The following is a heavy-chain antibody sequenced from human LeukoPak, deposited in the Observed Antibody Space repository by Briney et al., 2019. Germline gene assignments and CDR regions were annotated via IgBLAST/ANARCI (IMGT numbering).Heavy chain of an antibody. CDR3: ARWRGGSYSDY. J-gene: IGHJ4*02. CDR2: IYYSGST. Sequence: SETLSLTCTVSGGSISSYYWSWIRQPPGKGLEWIGYIYYSGSTNYNPSLKSRVTISVDTSKNQFSLKLSSVTAADTAVYYCARWRGGSYSDYWGQGTLVTVSS. V-gene: IGHV4-59*08. D-gene: IGHD3-16*01. CDR1: GGSISSYY.